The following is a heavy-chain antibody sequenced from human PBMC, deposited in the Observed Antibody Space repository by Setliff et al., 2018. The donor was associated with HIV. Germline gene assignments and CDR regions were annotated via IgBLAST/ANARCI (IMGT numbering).Heavy chain of an antibody. D-gene: IGHD1-26*01. CDR2: INHNGNT. J-gene: IGHJ3*02. CDR3: ARLFQWMSYSFDI. Sequence: SETLSLTCTVSGGSISSRDYYWGWIRQPPGKGLEWIGSINHNGNTYYSPSLKTRVTISVNTSKKQFSLKLNSVTASDTATYYFARLFQWMSYSFDIWGQGKMVTVSS. V-gene: IGHV4-39*01. CDR1: GGSISSRDYY.